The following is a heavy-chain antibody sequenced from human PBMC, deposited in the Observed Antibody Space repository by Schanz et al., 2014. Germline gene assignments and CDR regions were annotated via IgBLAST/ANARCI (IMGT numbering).Heavy chain of an antibody. Sequence: EVQLVESGGGMVQPGGSLRLSCAVSGFTFSDHYMDWVRQAPGKGLEWVGRITNKPNNYNTEYAASVKGRFTISRDDSRNSLYLQMSSLKTEDTAVYYCVRLDVHDYWGQGTLVTVSA. CDR3: VRLDVHDY. D-gene: IGHD3-16*01. V-gene: IGHV3-72*01. CDR2: ITNKPNNYNT. CDR1: GFTFSDHY. J-gene: IGHJ4*02.